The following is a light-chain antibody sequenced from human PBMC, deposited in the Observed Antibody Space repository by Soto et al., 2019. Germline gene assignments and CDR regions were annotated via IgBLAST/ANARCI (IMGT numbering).Light chain of an antibody. CDR1: SGHSNYA. CDR2: LNSDGSH. V-gene: IGLV4-69*01. Sequence: QSVLTQSPSASASLGASVKLTCTLSSGHSNYAIAWHQQRPEKGPRYLMNLNSDGSHSKGDGIPDRFSGSSSGAERYLTISSLQSEDEADYYCQTWDTASQGVFGGGTKLIVL. J-gene: IGLJ3*02. CDR3: QTWDTASQGV.